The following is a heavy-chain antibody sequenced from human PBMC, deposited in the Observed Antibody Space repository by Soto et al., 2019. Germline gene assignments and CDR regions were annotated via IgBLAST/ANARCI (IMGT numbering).Heavy chain of an antibody. CDR3: ARESVMGYCSGGSCYETGYYYGMDV. Sequence: GGSLRLSCAASGFTFSSYAMHWVRQAPGKGLEWVAVISYDGSNKYYADSVKGRFTISRDNSKNTLYLQMNSLRAEDTAVYYCARESVMGYCSGGSCYETGYYYGMDVWGQGTTATVSS. CDR1: GFTFSSYA. CDR2: ISYDGSNK. J-gene: IGHJ6*02. D-gene: IGHD2-15*01. V-gene: IGHV3-30-3*01.